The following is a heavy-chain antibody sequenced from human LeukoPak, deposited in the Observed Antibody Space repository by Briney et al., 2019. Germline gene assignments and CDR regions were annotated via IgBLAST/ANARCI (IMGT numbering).Heavy chain of an antibody. Sequence: SVKVSCNASGGTFSSYAISWVRQAPGQGLEWMGRIIPILGIANYAQKFQGRVTITADKSTSTAYMELSSLRSEDTAVYYCARVPTYYYDSSGYSENWFDPWGQGTLVTVSS. D-gene: IGHD3-22*01. V-gene: IGHV1-69*04. CDR1: GGTFSSYA. J-gene: IGHJ5*02. CDR3: ARVPTYYYDSSGYSENWFDP. CDR2: IIPILGIA.